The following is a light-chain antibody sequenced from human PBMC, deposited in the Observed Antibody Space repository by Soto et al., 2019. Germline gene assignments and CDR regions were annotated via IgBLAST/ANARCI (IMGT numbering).Light chain of an antibody. Sequence: DIQMTQSPSTLSASVGDRVTITCRSRQSISSWLAWYQQKPGKAPKPLISKASTLERGFPSRFSGSGPGTEFTLTISILQVDDFARCDCQQYNSYSSWTFGQGTKVEIK. CDR1: QSISSW. J-gene: IGKJ1*01. CDR2: KAS. CDR3: QQYNSYSSWT. V-gene: IGKV1-5*03.